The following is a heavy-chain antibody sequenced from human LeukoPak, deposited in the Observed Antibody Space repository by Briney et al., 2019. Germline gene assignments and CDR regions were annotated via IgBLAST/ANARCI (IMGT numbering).Heavy chain of an antibody. J-gene: IGHJ4*02. CDR2: ISWNSGSI. Sequence: GGSLRLSCAGSGFIFDDYAMHWVRQAPGKGLEWVSGISWNSGSIGYADSVKGRFTISRDNAKNSLYLQMNSLRAEDTALYYCAKSGEMATISGYFDYWGQGTLVTVSS. D-gene: IGHD5-24*01. CDR1: GFIFDDYA. CDR3: AKSGEMATISGYFDY. V-gene: IGHV3-9*01.